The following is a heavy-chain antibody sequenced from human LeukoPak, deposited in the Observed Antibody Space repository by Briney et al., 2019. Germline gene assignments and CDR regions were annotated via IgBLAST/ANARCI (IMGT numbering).Heavy chain of an antibody. CDR3: ARARRTVTTGIDY. CDR1: GGSISSYY. J-gene: IGHJ4*02. D-gene: IGHD4-11*01. Sequence: SETLSLTCTVSGGSISSYYWSWIRQHPGKGLEWIGYIYYSGSTYYNPSLKSRVTISVDTSKNQFSLKLSSVTAADTAVYYCARARRTVTTGIDYWGQGTLVTVSS. V-gene: IGHV4-59*06. CDR2: IYYSGST.